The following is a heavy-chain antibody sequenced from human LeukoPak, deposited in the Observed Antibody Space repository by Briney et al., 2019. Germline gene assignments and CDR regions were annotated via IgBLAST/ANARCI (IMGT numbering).Heavy chain of an antibody. CDR3: ARGIGLLWFRNYFDY. J-gene: IGHJ4*02. CDR2: IYYSGST. V-gene: IGHV4-39*01. CDR1: GGSISSSSYY. Sequence: SETLSLTCTVSGGSISSSSYYWGWIRQPPGKGLEWIGIIYYSGSTYYNPSLKSRVTISVDTSKNQLSLKLNSVTAADTAVYYCARGIGLLWFRNYFDYWGQGTLVTVSS. D-gene: IGHD3-10*01.